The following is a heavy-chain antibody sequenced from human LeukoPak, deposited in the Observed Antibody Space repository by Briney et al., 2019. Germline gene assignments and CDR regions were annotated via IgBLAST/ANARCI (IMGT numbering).Heavy chain of an antibody. Sequence: PGGSLRLSCAASGFSISDYYRNWIRQAPGKGLEWVSYISSSGSTIYHADSVKGRFTISRDNAKNSLYLQMNSLRAEDTAVYYCARCGSGYYYYMDVWGKGTTVTVSS. D-gene: IGHD3-10*01. V-gene: IGHV3-11*04. CDR3: ARCGSGYYYYMDV. CDR1: GFSISDYY. CDR2: ISSSGSTI. J-gene: IGHJ6*03.